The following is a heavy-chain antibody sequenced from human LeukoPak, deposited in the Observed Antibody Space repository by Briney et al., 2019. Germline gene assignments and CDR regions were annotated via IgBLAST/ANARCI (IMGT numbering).Heavy chain of an antibody. V-gene: IGHV3-7*04. CDR2: IKEDGSEK. D-gene: IGHD3-22*01. CDR1: GFTLGTYW. Sequence: GGSLRLSCAASGFTLGTYWMSWVRQAPGKGLEWVANIKEDGSEKYHVDSVKGRFTISRDNAKNSLYLQMNSLRAEDTAVYYCERGYDSSGYYGDDFWGQGTLVTVSS. CDR3: ERGYDSSGYYGDDF. J-gene: IGHJ4*02.